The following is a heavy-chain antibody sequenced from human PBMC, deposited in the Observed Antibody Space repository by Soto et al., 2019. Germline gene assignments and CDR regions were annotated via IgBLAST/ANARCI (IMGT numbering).Heavy chain of an antibody. CDR2: TYYRSRWYH. D-gene: IGHD4-4*01. CDR3: ASYRYDY. CDR1: GDSISSNSAA. Sequence: SQTLSLTCAISGDSISSNSAAWNWTTQSPSRGFEWLGRTYYRSRWYHDYAVTVKSRIIINPDTSKNQVSLQLNSVTPDDTAVYYCASYRYDYWGQGTVVTVSS. J-gene: IGHJ4*02. V-gene: IGHV6-1*01.